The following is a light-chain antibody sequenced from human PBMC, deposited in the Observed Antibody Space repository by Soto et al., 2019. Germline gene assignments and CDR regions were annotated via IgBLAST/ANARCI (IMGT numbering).Light chain of an antibody. CDR3: QHYGTSSYT. J-gene: IGKJ2*01. CDR1: QSVSSN. CDR2: GAS. V-gene: IGKV3-15*01. Sequence: EIVMTQSPATLSVSPGERATLSCRASQSVSSNLAWYQQKPGQAPRLLIYGASTRATGIPARFSGSGSGTDFTLTISGLEPEDVAVYFCQHYGTSSYTFGQGTKLQIK.